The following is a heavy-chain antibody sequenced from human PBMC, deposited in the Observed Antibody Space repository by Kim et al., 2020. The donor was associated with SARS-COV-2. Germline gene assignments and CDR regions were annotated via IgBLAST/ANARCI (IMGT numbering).Heavy chain of an antibody. Sequence: SETLSLTCAVYGGSFSGYYWSWIRQPPGKGLEWIGEINHSGSTNYNPSLKSRVTISVDTSKNQFSLKLSSVTAADTAVYYCARAEVLRFLEWLIDYWGQGTLVTVSS. CDR2: INHSGST. CDR1: GGSFSGYY. D-gene: IGHD3-3*01. CDR3: ARAEVLRFLEWLIDY. J-gene: IGHJ4*02. V-gene: IGHV4-34*01.